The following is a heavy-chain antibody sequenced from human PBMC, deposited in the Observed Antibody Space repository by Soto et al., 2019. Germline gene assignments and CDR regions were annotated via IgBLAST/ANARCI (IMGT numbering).Heavy chain of an antibody. CDR2: IYYSGST. CDR3: ARADYDILTGSLYYFDY. V-gene: IGHV4-59*01. CDR1: GGSISSYY. Sequence: SETLSLTCTVSGGSISSYYWSWIRQPPGKGLEWIGYIYYSGSTNYNPSLKSRVTISVDTSKNQFSLKLSSVTAADTAVYYCARADYDILTGSLYYFDYWGQGTLVTVSS. D-gene: IGHD3-9*01. J-gene: IGHJ4*02.